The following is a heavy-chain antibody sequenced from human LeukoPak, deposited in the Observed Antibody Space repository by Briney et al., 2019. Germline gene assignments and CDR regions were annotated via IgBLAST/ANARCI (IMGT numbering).Heavy chain of an antibody. D-gene: IGHD5-18*01. CDR1: GFTFSSYG. J-gene: IGHJ4*02. CDR2: IRYDGSNK. CDR3: AKERDTAMVTIDY. Sequence: PGGSLRLSCAASGFTFSSYGMHGVRQAPGKGLEWVAFIRYDGSNKYYADSVKGRFTISRDNSKNTLYVQMNSLRAEDTAVYYCAKERDTAMVTIDYWGQGTLVTVSS. V-gene: IGHV3-30*02.